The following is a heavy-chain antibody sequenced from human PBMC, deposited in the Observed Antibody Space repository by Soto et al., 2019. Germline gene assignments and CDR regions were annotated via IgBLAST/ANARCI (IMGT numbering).Heavy chain of an antibody. J-gene: IGHJ4*02. V-gene: IGHV1-69*10. CDR1: GDTFSSYA. Sequence: GASVKVSCKSSGDTFSSYAISWVRQAPGQGLEWMGGIIPMLGTPSYAQKFQDRVTITADKFTSTAYMELSGLRSEDTAVYYCAKEKSRYDRSGYYRPDYWGQGTLVTVSS. D-gene: IGHD3-22*01. CDR2: IIPMLGTP. CDR3: AKEKSRYDRSGYYRPDY.